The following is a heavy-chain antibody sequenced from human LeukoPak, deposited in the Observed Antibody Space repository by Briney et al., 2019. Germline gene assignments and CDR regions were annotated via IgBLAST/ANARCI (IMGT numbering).Heavy chain of an antibody. V-gene: IGHV3-21*01. CDR3: VSSGNFRFRH. Sequence: PGGSLRLSRAASGFTFSDYSMNWVRQAPGKGLEWVSFISRHSGEIFYGESVKGRFTISRDNARNSVYLQMNSLRVDDTAVYFCVSSGNFRFRHWGQGALVTVSS. D-gene: IGHD5-12*01. CDR1: GFTFSDYS. CDR2: ISRHSGEI. J-gene: IGHJ1*01.